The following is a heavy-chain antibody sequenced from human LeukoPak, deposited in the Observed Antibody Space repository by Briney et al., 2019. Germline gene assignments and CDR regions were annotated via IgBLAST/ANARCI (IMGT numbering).Heavy chain of an antibody. D-gene: IGHD1-1*01. CDR2: TSSDGNIK. V-gene: IGHV3-30-3*01. Sequence: GESLRLSCAASGFTFSSYAMHWVRQAPGKGLESVAVTSSDGNIKYYADSVKGRFTISRDNSKNTLYLQMNSLRGEDTGVYYCARDPVPATARHFDYWGQGTLVTVSS. CDR1: GFTFSSYA. CDR3: ARDPVPATARHFDY. J-gene: IGHJ4*02.